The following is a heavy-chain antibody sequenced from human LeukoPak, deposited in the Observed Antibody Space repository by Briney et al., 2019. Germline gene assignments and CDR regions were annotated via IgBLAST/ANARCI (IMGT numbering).Heavy chain of an antibody. V-gene: IGHV3-48*04. CDR3: AELGITMIGGV. D-gene: IGHD3-10*02. CDR2: ISSSGSTI. CDR1: GFTFTNYW. J-gene: IGHJ6*04. Sequence: GGSLRLSCAASGFTFTNYWMSWVRQAPGKGLEWVSYISSSGSTIYYADSVKGRFTISRDNAKNSLYLQMNSLRAEDTAVYYCAELGITMIGGVWGKGTTVTISS.